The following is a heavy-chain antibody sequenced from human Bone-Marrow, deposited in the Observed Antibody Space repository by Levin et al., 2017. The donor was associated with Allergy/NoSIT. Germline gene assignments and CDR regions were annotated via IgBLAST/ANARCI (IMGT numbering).Heavy chain of an antibody. CDR2: IYSGGST. J-gene: IGHJ6*02. V-gene: IGHV3-53*01. CDR1: GFTISSNY. Sequence: GGSLRLSCAASGFTISSNYMSWVRQAPGKGLEWVSVIYSGGSTYYADSVKGRFTISRDNSKNTLYLQLNSLRAEDTAVYYCARNYGSGSNNGGGGGMDVWGQGTTVTVSS. D-gene: IGHD3-10*01. CDR3: ARNYGSGSNNGGGGGMDV.